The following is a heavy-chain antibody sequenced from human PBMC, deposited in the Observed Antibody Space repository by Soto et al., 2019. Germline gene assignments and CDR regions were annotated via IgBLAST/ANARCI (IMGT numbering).Heavy chain of an antibody. CDR1: GGSISSYY. CDR2: IYYSGST. J-gene: IGHJ4*02. CDR3: ARDVYDSSGYYSYFDY. V-gene: IGHV4-59*01. D-gene: IGHD3-22*01. Sequence: PSETLSLTCTVSGGSISSYYWSWIRQPPGKGLEWIGYIYYSGSTNYNPSLKSRVTISVDTSKNQFSLKLSSVAAADTAVYYCARDVYDSSGYYSYFDYWGQGTLVTVSS.